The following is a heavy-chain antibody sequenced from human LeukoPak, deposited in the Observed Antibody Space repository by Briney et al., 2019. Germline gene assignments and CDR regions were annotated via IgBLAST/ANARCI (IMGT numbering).Heavy chain of an antibody. Sequence: GGSLRLSCAASGLTFSSYWMHWVRQAPGKGLVWVSRINSDGSSTSYADSVKGRFTISRDNAKNTLYLQMNSLRAEDTAVYYCARGRVGRGLLWFGELYGGQGTLVTVSS. V-gene: IGHV3-74*01. J-gene: IGHJ4*02. CDR2: INSDGSST. CDR1: GLTFSSYW. D-gene: IGHD3-10*01. CDR3: ARGRVGRGLLWFGELY.